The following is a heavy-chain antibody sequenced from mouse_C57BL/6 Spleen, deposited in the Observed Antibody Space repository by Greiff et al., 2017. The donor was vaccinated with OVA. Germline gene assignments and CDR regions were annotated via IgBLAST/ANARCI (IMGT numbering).Heavy chain of an antibody. CDR1: GFTFSDYG. CDR2: ISSGSSTI. J-gene: IGHJ4*01. V-gene: IGHV5-17*01. CDR3: ARGEGALNY. Sequence: EVKLMESGGGLVKPGGSLKLSCAASGFTFSDYGMHWVRQAPEKGLEWVAYISSGSSTIYYADTVKGRFTISRNNAKNTLFLQMTSLRSEDTAMYYCARGEGALNYWGQGTSVTVSS.